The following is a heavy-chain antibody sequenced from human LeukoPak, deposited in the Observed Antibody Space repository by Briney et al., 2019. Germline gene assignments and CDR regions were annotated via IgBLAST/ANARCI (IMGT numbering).Heavy chain of an antibody. D-gene: IGHD2-15*01. V-gene: IGHV4-4*07. CDR3: ARSYVVVAAKRNPKFDY. CDR2: IYTTGST. CDR1: GGSISSYY. Sequence: PSETLSLTCTVSGGSISSYYWTWIRQPAGKGLEWIGRIYTTGSTNYNPSLNSRVTMSVDTSKNQFSLKLSSVTAADTAVYYCARSYVVVAAKRNPKFDYWGQGTLVTVSS. J-gene: IGHJ4*02.